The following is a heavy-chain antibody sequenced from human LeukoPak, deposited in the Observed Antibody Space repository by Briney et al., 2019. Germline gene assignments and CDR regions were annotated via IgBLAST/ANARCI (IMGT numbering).Heavy chain of an antibody. V-gene: IGHV3-48*03. D-gene: IGHD3-10*01. CDR2: ISSSAETT. J-gene: IGHJ4*02. Sequence: GGSLRLSCAASGSTFSRYEMNWVRQAPGKGLEWVSYISSSAETTYYADSVKGRFTISRDNAKSSLYLQMSSLRAEDTAVYYCARDPYGSGDGYFDYWGQGTLVTVSS. CDR3: ARDPYGSGDGYFDY. CDR1: GSTFSRYE.